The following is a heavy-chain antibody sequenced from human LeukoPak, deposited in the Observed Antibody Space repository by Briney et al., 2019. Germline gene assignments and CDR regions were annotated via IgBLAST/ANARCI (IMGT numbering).Heavy chain of an antibody. D-gene: IGHD6-13*01. J-gene: IGHJ4*02. CDR3: ARGRAAADY. Sequence: SETLSLTCTVSGGSISSYYWSWIRQPPGKGLEWIGYIYYSGSTNYNPSLKSRVTISVDTSKNQFSLKLSSVTAADTAVYYCARGRAAADYWGQGTLVTVSS. CDR1: GGSISSYY. CDR2: IYYSGST. V-gene: IGHV4-59*01.